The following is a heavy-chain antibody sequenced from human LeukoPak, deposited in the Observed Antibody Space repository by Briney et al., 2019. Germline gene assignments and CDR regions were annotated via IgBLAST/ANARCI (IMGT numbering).Heavy chain of an antibody. V-gene: IGHV3-48*02. CDR3: ATYYYSPRAEYFHH. CDR1: GFTFSRYT. CDR2: ISTSSTTI. D-gene: IGHD3-22*01. Sequence: GGSLRLSCEASGFTFSRYTMNWVGQAPEKGLEGISSISTSSTTIYYADSVKGRFTISRDNARNSLYLQMNSLRDEDTAVYYCATYYYSPRAEYFHHWGQGTLVTVSS. J-gene: IGHJ1*01.